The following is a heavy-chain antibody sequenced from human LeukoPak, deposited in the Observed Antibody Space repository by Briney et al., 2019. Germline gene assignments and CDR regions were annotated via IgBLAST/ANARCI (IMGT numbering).Heavy chain of an antibody. CDR2: ISYDGSNK. CDR1: GFTFSSYG. D-gene: IGHD6-19*01. Sequence: GGTLRLSCAASGFTFSSYGMSWVRQAPGKGLEWVAVISYDGSNKYYADSVKGRFTISRDNSKNTLYLQMNSLRAEDTAVYYCAKDPGIAVAATESYFDYWGQGTLVTVSS. J-gene: IGHJ4*02. CDR3: AKDPGIAVAATESYFDY. V-gene: IGHV3-30*18.